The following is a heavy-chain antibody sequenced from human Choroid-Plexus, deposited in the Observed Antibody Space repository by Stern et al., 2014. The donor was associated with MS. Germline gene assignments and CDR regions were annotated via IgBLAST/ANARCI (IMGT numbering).Heavy chain of an antibody. D-gene: IGHD3-3*01. CDR2: INPNTGGP. CDR1: GYIFTGYY. V-gene: IGHV1-2*02. CDR3: ARDQRGITIFGVVTDYYYLGMDV. Sequence: QVQLMQSGAEVKKPGASVKVSCKTSGYIFTGYYIHWVRQAPGQGLEWMAWINPNTGGPKYAQKFQGRVTMSRDPSISTAYVELSSLTSDDTAVYYCARDQRGITIFGVVTDYYYLGMDVWGQGTTVTVSS. J-gene: IGHJ6*02.